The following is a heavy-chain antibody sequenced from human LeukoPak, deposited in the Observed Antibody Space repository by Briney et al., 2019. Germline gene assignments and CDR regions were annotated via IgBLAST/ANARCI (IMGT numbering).Heavy chain of an antibody. CDR1: GYTFTGYY. D-gene: IGHD6-13*01. CDR3: ARDGIAAAGLYNWFDP. Sequence: ASVTVSCKASGYTFTGYYMHWVRQAPGQGLEWMGWINPNSGGTNYAQKFQGWVTMTRDTSISTAYMEPSRLRSDDTAVYYCARDGIAAAGLYNWFDPWGQGTLVTVSS. CDR2: INPNSGGT. J-gene: IGHJ5*02. V-gene: IGHV1-2*04.